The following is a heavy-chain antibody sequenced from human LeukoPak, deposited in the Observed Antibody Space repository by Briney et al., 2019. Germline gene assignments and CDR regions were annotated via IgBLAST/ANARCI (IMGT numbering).Heavy chain of an antibody. V-gene: IGHV4-4*07. CDR1: GGSISSYY. CDR2: IYTSGST. CDR3: AREREGLWDTAMVRHAFDI. D-gene: IGHD5-18*01. Sequence: SETLSLTCTVSGGSISSYYWSWIRQPAGKGLEWIGRIYTSGSTNYNPSLKSRVTMSVDTSKNQFSLKLSSVTAADTAVYYCAREREGLWDTAMVRHAFDIWGQGTMVTVSS. J-gene: IGHJ3*02.